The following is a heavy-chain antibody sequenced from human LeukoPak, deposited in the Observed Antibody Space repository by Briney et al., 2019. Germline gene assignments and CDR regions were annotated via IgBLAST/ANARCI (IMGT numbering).Heavy chain of an antibody. D-gene: IGHD3-22*01. J-gene: IGHJ4*02. CDR3: ARHGTRYYDSSGYFGY. Sequence: ETLSLTCAVYGGSFSGYYWSWIRQPPGKGLEWIGYIYYSGSTNYNPSLKSRVTISVDTSKNQFSLKLSSVTAADTAVYYCARHGTRYYDSSGYFGYWGQGTLVTVSS. CDR2: IYYSGST. CDR1: GGSFSGYY. V-gene: IGHV4-59*08.